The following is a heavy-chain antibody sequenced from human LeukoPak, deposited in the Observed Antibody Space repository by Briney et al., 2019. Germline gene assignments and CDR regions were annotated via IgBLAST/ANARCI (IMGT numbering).Heavy chain of an antibody. J-gene: IGHJ4*02. V-gene: IGHV1-46*04. CDR1: GYSFTNYY. D-gene: IGHD1-14*01. CDR3: VREGQTTYYFDY. CDR2: INPSDGGT. Sequence: GASVKVSCKASGYSFTNYYMHWVRQAPGQGLEWMGIINPSDGGTSYAQKSQGRVTMTRDTSTSTVYMDLRSLTSEDTAVYYCVREGQTTYYFDYWGQGTLVTVSS.